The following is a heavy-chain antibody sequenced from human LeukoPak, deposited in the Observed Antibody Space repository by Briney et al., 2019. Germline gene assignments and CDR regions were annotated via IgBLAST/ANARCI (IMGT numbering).Heavy chain of an antibody. CDR1: GYTFSKGY. V-gene: IGHV1-2*06. Sequence: AAVKVSCKASGYTFSKGYIHWVRQAPGQGVEWMGRINPNSGVTNYAKNFQGRVTINRDTTNSTASMELSRLRSDDTAVYYCARQSEPNGDYWGQGTPVTVSS. CDR3: ARQSEPNGDY. CDR2: INPNSGVT. J-gene: IGHJ4*02.